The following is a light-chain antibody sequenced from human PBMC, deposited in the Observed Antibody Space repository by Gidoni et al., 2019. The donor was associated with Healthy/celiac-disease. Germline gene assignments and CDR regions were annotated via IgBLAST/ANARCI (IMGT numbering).Light chain of an antibody. CDR1: QSISSW. Sequence: DIQMTQSPSTLSASVGDRVTITCRASQSISSWLAWYPPKPGKAPKLLIYKASSLESGVPSRFSGSGSGTAFTLTISSLQPDDFSTYYCQQYNSYSTFGQGTKVEIK. V-gene: IGKV1-5*03. CDR3: QQYNSYST. CDR2: KAS. J-gene: IGKJ1*01.